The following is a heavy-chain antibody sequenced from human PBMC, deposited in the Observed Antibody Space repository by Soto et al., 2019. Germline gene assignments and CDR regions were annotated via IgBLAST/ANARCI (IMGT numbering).Heavy chain of an antibody. CDR1: GGTFSSYA. Sequence: QVQLVQSGAEVKKPGSSVKVSCKASGGTFSSYAISWVRQAPGQGLVWMGGIIPIFGTANYAQKFKGRVTITADESTSTAYRELFSLRSEDTAVYYCARLLSGYDCGWFDPWVQGTLVTVTS. D-gene: IGHD5-12*01. V-gene: IGHV1-69*01. J-gene: IGHJ5*02. CDR2: IIPIFGTA. CDR3: ARLLSGYDCGWFDP.